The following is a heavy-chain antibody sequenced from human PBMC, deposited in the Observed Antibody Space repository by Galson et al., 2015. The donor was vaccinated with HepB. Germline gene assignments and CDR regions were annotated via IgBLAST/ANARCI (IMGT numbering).Heavy chain of an antibody. CDR3: ARSYGSGSYSIGLYYYYGMDV. CDR2: IYPGDSDT. V-gene: IGHV5-51*03. CDR1: GYSFTSYW. J-gene: IGHJ6*02. D-gene: IGHD3-10*01. Sequence: QSGAEVKKPGESLKISCKGSGYSFTSYWIGWVRQMPGKGLEWMGIIYPGDSDTRYSPSFQGQVTISADKSISTAYLQWSSLKASDTAMYYCARSYGSGSYSIGLYYYYGMDVWGQGTTVTVSS.